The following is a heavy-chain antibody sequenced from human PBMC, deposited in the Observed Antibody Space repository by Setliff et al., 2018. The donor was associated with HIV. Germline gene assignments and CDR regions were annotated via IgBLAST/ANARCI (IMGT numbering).Heavy chain of an antibody. Sequence: ASVKVSCKASGYTFTDYYIHWVRQAPGQGLQWMGWVNPNSGGTNSAQEFQGRVTMTRDTSISTAYMELTWLKPDDTAVYYCARDRTQYYDSSGYTDYWGQGTLVTVSS. CDR3: ARDRTQYYDSSGYTDY. CDR2: VNPNSGGT. V-gene: IGHV1-2*02. D-gene: IGHD3-22*01. J-gene: IGHJ4*02. CDR1: GYTFTDYY.